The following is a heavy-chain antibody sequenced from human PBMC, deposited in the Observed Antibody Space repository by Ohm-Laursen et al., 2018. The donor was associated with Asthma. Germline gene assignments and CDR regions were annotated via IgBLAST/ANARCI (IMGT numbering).Heavy chain of an antibody. CDR1: GFTFSGSW. D-gene: IGHD4-17*01. CDR2: IKPDGSQT. Sequence: SLRLSCAAPGFTFSGSWMIWVRQAPGKGLQWLAFIKPDGSQTYYADSMEGRFSISRDNSKNSLYLQMSSLRGEGTAVYYCTRGGHYGSYFDYWGQGTLVTVSS. J-gene: IGHJ4*02. V-gene: IGHV3-7*04. CDR3: TRGGHYGSYFDY.